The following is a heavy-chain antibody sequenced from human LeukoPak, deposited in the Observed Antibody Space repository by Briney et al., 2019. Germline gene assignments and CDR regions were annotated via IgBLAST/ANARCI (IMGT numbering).Heavy chain of an antibody. J-gene: IGHJ3*02. CDR2: IFNSGST. CDR3: ARRRRGYNGYEDAFDI. V-gene: IGHV4-59*08. Sequence: PSETLSLTCTVSGGSISSYYWSWIRQPPGKGLEWIGDIFNSGSTNYNPSLKSRVTISVHTSKNQFSLKVSSVTAADTAVYYCARRRRGYNGYEDAFDIWGQGTMVTVSS. CDR1: GGSISSYY. D-gene: IGHD5-12*01.